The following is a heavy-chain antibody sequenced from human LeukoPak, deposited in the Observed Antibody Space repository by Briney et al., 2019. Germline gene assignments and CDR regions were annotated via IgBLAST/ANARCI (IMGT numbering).Heavy chain of an antibody. CDR3: ARRNNWNDPYYSDY. J-gene: IGHJ4*02. V-gene: IGHV5-51*01. D-gene: IGHD1-20*01. CDR2: IYPGDSDT. CDR1: GSSFTSYW. Sequence: GESLQISCKGSGSSFTSYWIGWVRQLPGKGLEWMGIIYPGDSDTRYSPSFQGQVTISADKSISTAYLQWSSLKASDTAMYYFARRNNWNDPYYSDYWGQGTLVTVSS.